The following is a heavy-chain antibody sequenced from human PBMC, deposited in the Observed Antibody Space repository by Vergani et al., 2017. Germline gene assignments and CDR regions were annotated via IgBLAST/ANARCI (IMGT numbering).Heavy chain of an antibody. J-gene: IGHJ4*02. Sequence: QVQLQQWGAGLLKPTETLSLTCAVYCGSFSGYYWSWIRQPPGKGLEWIGEINHIGSTNYNPSLKIRVTISVDTSKNQFSLKLSSVTAADTAVYYCARARASAGTFRARYFDYWGQGTLVTVSS. CDR2: INHIGST. V-gene: IGHV4-34*01. CDR1: CGSFSGYY. D-gene: IGHD6-13*01. CDR3: ARARASAGTFRARYFDY.